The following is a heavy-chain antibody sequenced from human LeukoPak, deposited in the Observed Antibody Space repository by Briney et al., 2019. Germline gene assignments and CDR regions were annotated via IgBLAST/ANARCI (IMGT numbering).Heavy chain of an antibody. J-gene: IGHJ4*02. D-gene: IGHD3-22*01. CDR3: AKVVLWEYYYDSSGYSYFDY. V-gene: IGHV3-23*01. Sequence: GGSLRLSCAASGFTFSSYAMSWVRQAPGKGLEWVSAISGSGGSTYYADSVKGRFTISRDNSKNTLYLQMNSLRAEDTAVYYCAKVVLWEYYYDSSGYSYFDYWGQGTLVTVPS. CDR1: GFTFSSYA. CDR2: ISGSGGST.